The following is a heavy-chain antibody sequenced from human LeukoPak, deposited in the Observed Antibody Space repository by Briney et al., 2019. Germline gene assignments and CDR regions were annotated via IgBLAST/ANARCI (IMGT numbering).Heavy chain of an antibody. Sequence: SETLSLTCTVSGGSISNSSYYWGWIRQPPGKGLEWIGSIYYSGSTYYNPSLKSRVTISVDTSKNQFSLKLSSVTAADTAVYYCARHPYYKYNWFDPWGQGTLVTVSS. CDR1: GGSISNSSYY. V-gene: IGHV4-39*01. CDR2: IYYSGST. CDR3: ARHPYYKYNWFDP. D-gene: IGHD2-21*01. J-gene: IGHJ5*02.